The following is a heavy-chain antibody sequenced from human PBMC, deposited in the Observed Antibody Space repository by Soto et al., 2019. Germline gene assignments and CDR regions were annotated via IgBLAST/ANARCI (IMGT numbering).Heavy chain of an antibody. Sequence: PGGSLRLSCAASGFTFSSYGMHWVRQAPGKGLEWVAVISYDGSNKYYADSVKGRFTISRDNSKNTLYLQMNSLRAEDTAVYYCAKVLWFGPLNYYYYGMDVWGQGTTVTVSS. CDR3: AKVLWFGPLNYYYYGMDV. CDR2: ISYDGSNK. CDR1: GFTFSSYG. D-gene: IGHD3-10*01. J-gene: IGHJ6*02. V-gene: IGHV3-30*18.